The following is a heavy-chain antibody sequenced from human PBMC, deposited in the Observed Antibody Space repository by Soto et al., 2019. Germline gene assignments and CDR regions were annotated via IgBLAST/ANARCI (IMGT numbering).Heavy chain of an antibody. D-gene: IGHD3-16*01. J-gene: IGHJ6*03. V-gene: IGHV3-23*01. CDR2: ISGSGGST. Sequence: GGSLRLSCAASGFTFSSYAMSWVRQAPGKGLEWVSAISGSGGSTYYADSVKGRFTISRDNSKNTLYLQMNSLRAEDTAVYYCAKRGLKFYYYYYMDVWGKGTTVTVSS. CDR1: GFTFSSYA. CDR3: AKRGLKFYYYYYMDV.